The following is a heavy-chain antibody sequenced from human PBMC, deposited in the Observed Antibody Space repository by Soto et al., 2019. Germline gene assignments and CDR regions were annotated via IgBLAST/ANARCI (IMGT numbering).Heavy chain of an antibody. CDR3: ARDQGVAAAGITWFDP. D-gene: IGHD6-13*01. CDR1: GASMNSYH. V-gene: IGHV4-4*07. Sequence: SETLSLTCTVSGASMNSYHWSWIRQPAGKGLEWIGHIHSSGSTNYNPSLKSRVTMSADTSKNQFSLRLMSLTAADTAVYYCARDQGVAAAGITWFDPWGQGSLVTVSS. CDR2: IHSSGST. J-gene: IGHJ5*02.